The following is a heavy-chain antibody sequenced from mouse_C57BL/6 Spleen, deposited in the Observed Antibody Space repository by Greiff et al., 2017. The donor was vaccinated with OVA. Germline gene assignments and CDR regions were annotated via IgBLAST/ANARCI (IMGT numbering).Heavy chain of an antibody. CDR3: ARETGTGFGC. V-gene: IGHV1-22*01. Sequence: EVQLVESGPELVKPGASVKMSCKASGYTFTDYNMHWVKQSHGKSLEWIGYINPNNGGTSYNQKFKGKATLTVNKSSSTAYMELRSLTSEDSAVYYCARETGTGFGCWGQGTTLTVAS. CDR2: INPNNGGT. CDR1: GYTFTDYN. D-gene: IGHD4-1*01. J-gene: IGHJ2*01.